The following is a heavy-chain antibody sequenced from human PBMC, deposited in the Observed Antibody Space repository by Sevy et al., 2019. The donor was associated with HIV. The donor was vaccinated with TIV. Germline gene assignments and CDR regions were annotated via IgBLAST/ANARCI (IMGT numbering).Heavy chain of an antibody. Sequence: GGSLRLSCAASDFRFSDFAMHWVRQAPGKGLEWVAFISYDGKRTIYADSVKGRFTVSRDNSGNKFYVLMNSLRVEDAAIYYCARGKVPVASGRMPYYYYYGLDVWGLGTTVTVSS. D-gene: IGHD6-19*01. V-gene: IGHV3-30*03. CDR1: DFRFSDFA. J-gene: IGHJ6*02. CDR2: ISYDGKRT. CDR3: ARGKVPVASGRMPYYYYYGLDV.